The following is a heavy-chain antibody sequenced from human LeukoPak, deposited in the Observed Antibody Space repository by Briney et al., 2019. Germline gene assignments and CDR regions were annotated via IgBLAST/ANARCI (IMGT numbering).Heavy chain of an antibody. J-gene: IGHJ6*03. V-gene: IGHV4-4*09. Sequence: SETLSLTCTVSGGSISGYYWSWIRQPPGKGLEWIGYIYTSGSANYNPSLRSRVTISRDTSKNQFSLKLSSVTAADTAVYYYARILGDWNYYYYYMDVSGKGTTVTVSS. CDR1: GGSISGYY. D-gene: IGHD2-21*02. CDR3: ARILGDWNYYYYYMDV. CDR2: IYTSGSA.